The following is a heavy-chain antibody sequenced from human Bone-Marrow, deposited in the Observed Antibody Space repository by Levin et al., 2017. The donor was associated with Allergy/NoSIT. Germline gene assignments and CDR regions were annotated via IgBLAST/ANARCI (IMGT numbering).Heavy chain of an antibody. V-gene: IGHV3-74*01. CDR3: ARESYSGYDLDY. Sequence: GASVKVSCEASGFGFSNDWMHWVRQVPGKGLMWVSRINSDANTIRYADSVKGRFIISRDNAKKTLYLQMTSLRADDTAVYYCARESYSGYDLDYWGQGTLVTVSS. CDR1: GFGFSNDW. CDR2: INSDANTI. D-gene: IGHD5-12*01. J-gene: IGHJ4*02.